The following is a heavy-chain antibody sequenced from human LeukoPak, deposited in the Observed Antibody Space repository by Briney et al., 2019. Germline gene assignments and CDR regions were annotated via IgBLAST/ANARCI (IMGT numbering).Heavy chain of an antibody. Sequence: ASVKVSCKASGYTFTSYGISWVRQAPGQGLEWMGWMNPNSGNTGYAQKFQGRVTMTRNTSISTAYMELSSLRSENTAVYYCARLQYYYDSSSLPNPDYWGQGTLVTVPS. J-gene: IGHJ4*02. CDR3: ARLQYYYDSSSLPNPDY. V-gene: IGHV1-8*02. CDR2: MNPNSGNT. CDR1: GYTFTSYG. D-gene: IGHD3-22*01.